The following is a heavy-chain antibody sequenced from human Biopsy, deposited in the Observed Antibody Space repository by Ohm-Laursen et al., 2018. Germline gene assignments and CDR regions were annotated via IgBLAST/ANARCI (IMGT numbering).Heavy chain of an antibody. CDR1: GGTFTNYA. CDR2: INPIFGTA. V-gene: IGHV1-69*13. CDR3: ARDALGGGSYRFFY. D-gene: IGHD1-26*01. Sequence: SVKVSCKASGGTFTNYAISWVRQAPGQGLEWMGGINPIFGTANYAQKFQGRVTITADESTSTAYMELSSLRSDDTAVYYCARDALGGGSYRFFYWGQGTLVTVSS. J-gene: IGHJ4*02.